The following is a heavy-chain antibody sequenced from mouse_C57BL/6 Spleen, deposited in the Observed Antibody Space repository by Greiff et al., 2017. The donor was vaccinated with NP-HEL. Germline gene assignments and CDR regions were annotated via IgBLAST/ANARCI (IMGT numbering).Heavy chain of an antibody. Sequence: EVQLQQSVAELVRPGASVKLSCTASGFNIKNTYMHWVKQRPEQGLEWIGRIDPANGNTKYAPKFQGQATLTADTSSNTAYLQLSSLTSVDTAIYYCAREVYDYDGDYDYWGQGTTLTVSS. D-gene: IGHD2-4*01. J-gene: IGHJ2*01. CDR2: IDPANGNT. CDR1: GFNIKNTY. CDR3: AREVYDYDGDYDY. V-gene: IGHV14-3*01.